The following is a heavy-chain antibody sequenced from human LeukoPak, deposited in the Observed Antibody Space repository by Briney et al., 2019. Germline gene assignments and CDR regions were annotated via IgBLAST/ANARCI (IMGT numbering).Heavy chain of an antibody. V-gene: IGHV1-18*01. CDR3: VRDIQWRFDP. J-gene: IGHJ5*02. CDR1: GYIFTTYG. CDR2: ISTNKGNI. D-gene: IGHD2-8*01. Sequence: SVSVSCQACGYIFTTYGMSWVRQAAGQGLAWMGWISTNKGNINYAQRLQGRVTMTADTSTSTAYMELRSLRSDDTAIYYCVRDIQWRFDPWGQGTLVTVSS.